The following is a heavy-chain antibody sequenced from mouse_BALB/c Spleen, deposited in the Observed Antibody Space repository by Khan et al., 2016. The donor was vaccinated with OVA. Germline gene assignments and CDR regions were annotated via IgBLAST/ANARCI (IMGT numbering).Heavy chain of an antibody. J-gene: IGHJ2*01. CDR3: AREEALYYFDY. V-gene: IGHV1-76*01. Sequence: QVPLKQSGAELVRPGASVKLSCKTSGYIFTSYWIHWVKQRSGQGLEWFARIYPGTDNTYYNEKLKDKVTLTADKSSSTVYMQLSSLKSEDSAVYFCAREEALYYFDYWGQGTTLTVSS. CDR1: GYIFTSYW. D-gene: IGHD3-2*02. CDR2: IYPGTDNT.